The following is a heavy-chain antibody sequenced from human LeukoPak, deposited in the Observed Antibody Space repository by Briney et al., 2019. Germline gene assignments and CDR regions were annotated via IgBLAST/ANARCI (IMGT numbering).Heavy chain of an antibody. CDR3: ARGPYTAMVPIH. J-gene: IGHJ4*02. V-gene: IGHV1-69*04. D-gene: IGHD5-18*01. CDR1: GGTFSSYA. Sequence: SVKVSCKASGGTFSSYAISWVRQAPGQGLEWMGRIIPILGIANYAQKFRGRVTITADKSTSTAYMELSSLRSEDTAVYYCARGPYTAMVPIHWGQGTLVTVSS. CDR2: IIPILGIA.